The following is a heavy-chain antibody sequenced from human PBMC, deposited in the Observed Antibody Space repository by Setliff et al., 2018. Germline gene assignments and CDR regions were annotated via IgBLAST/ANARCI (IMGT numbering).Heavy chain of an antibody. Sequence: PGESLKISCVASGLIFSNNWMSWVRQAPGKGLEWVTNINKDGSERNYVDSVKGRFTISRDNAKNSVYLQMNSLRADDTAVYYCVPQGPGYGNGWWTNWFDPWGQGTLVTVSS. CDR3: VPQGPGYGNGWWTNWFDP. CDR1: GLIFSNNW. CDR2: INKDGSER. J-gene: IGHJ5*02. V-gene: IGHV3-7*03. D-gene: IGHD6-19*01.